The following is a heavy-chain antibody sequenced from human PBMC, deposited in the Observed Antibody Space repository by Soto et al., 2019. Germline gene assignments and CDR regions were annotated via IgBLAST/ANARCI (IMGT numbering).Heavy chain of an antibody. CDR3: ARELVSGSMDY. D-gene: IGHD3-10*01. CDR1: GFTFSDYG. Sequence: QVQLVESGGGVVQPGRSLRLSCAASGFTFSDYGRHWVRQAPGKGLEWVAVIWYDGSKKDYGDAVKGRFTISRDNSKNTVDLQMNSLRVEDTAVYYCARELVSGSMDYWGQGTLVTVSS. CDR2: IWYDGSKK. V-gene: IGHV3-33*01. J-gene: IGHJ4*02.